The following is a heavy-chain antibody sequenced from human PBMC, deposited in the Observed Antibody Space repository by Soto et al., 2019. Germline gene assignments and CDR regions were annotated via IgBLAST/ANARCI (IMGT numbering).Heavy chain of an antibody. CDR1: GFTFSYHY. Sequence: GGSLRLSCAASGFTFSYHYMDWVRQSPGKGLEWVGRVRKKVNSYTTEYAASVKGRFTISRDDPKNSLFLQMNSLKTDDTAVYYCVRVASGFYFDHWGQGTPVTVSS. CDR3: VRVASGFYFDH. CDR2: VRKKVNSYTT. V-gene: IGHV3-72*01. D-gene: IGHD3-3*01. J-gene: IGHJ4*02.